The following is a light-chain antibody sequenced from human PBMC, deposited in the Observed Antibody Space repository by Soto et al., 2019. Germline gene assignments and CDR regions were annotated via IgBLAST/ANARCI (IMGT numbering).Light chain of an antibody. CDR2: RNN. Sequence: QSVLTQPPSASGTPGQRVTISCSGSNSNIGNNYVYWYQQFPGTAPKVLIYRNNQRPSGVPDRISGSKSGTSASLAISRLRAEDEADYYCATWDDSLSGWVFGGGTKLTVL. J-gene: IGLJ3*02. CDR3: ATWDDSLSGWV. V-gene: IGLV1-47*01. CDR1: NSNIGNNY.